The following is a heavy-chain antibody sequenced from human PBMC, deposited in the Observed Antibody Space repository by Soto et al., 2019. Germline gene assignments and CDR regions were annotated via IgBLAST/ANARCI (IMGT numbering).Heavy chain of an antibody. Sequence: GQLVESGGGEVQPGRSLRLSCAASGFKFTDFALHWVRQAPGKGLEWVAIIAYDGSDKHYADSVKGRFAISRDNPKNTVYLEMNILRPEDTAVYFCARRAWHSYYAIDVWGQGTTVTVFS. J-gene: IGHJ6*02. D-gene: IGHD1-26*01. CDR2: IAYDGSDK. CDR1: GFKFTDFA. CDR3: ARRAWHSYYAIDV. V-gene: IGHV3-30*09.